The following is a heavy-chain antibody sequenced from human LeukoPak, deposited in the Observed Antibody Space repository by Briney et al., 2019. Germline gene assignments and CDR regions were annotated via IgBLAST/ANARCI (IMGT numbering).Heavy chain of an antibody. D-gene: IGHD3-22*01. Sequence: SETLSLTCAVYGGSFSGYYWSWIRQPPGKGLEWIGEINHSGSTNYNPSLKSRVTISVDTSKNQFSLKLSSVTAADTAVYYCASNLGAYYYDSSGYYYPKPRPHFDYWGQGTLVTVSS. V-gene: IGHV4-34*01. CDR2: INHSGST. J-gene: IGHJ4*02. CDR3: ASNLGAYYYDSSGYYYPKPRPHFDY. CDR1: GGSFSGYY.